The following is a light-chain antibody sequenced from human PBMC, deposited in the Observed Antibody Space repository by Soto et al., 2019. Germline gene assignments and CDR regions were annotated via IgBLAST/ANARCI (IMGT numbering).Light chain of an antibody. CDR1: QDINNR. Sequence: DIQMTQAPSSVSASVGDRVTITCRASQDINNRVAWFQQRPGRAPKYLIQAASILQSGFPSRFSATGSGTDFNLTIDSLQPEDFATYYCLQVKNFHGTFGQGTKLEIK. CDR2: AAS. J-gene: IGKJ1*01. V-gene: IGKV1-12*01. CDR3: LQVKNFHGT.